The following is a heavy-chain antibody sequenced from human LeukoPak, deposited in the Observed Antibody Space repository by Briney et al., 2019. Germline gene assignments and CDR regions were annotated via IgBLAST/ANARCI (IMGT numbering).Heavy chain of an antibody. V-gene: IGHV4-59*08. CDR2: VYYSEST. D-gene: IGHD6-19*01. CDR3: ARRRYSSGQIDC. J-gene: IGHJ4*02. Sequence: SETLSLTCTVSGASISSYYWSWIRQPPGKGLEWIGYVYYSESTNYNPSLKSRVTISIDTSKNQFSLKLSSVTAADTAVYYWARRRYSSGQIDCWGQGTLVTVSS. CDR1: GASISSYY.